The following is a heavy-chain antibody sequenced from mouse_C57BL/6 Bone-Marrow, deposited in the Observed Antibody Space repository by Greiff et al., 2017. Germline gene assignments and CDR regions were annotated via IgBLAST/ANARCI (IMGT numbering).Heavy chain of an antibody. CDR2: INPSSAYT. CDR1: GYTFTGYT. CDR3: TRNGYPYWYFDV. V-gene: IGHV1-4*01. Sequence: QVQLQQSGAELARPGASVQMSCKASGYTFTGYTMHWVKQRPGQGLAWIGYINPSSAYTQYNQKFKDKATLTADKSSSKAYMQLSSLTSEDSAVYYCTRNGYPYWYFDVWGTGTTVTVSS. D-gene: IGHD2-2*01. J-gene: IGHJ1*03.